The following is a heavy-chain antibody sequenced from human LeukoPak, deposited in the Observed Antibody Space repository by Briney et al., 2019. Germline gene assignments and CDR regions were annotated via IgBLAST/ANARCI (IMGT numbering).Heavy chain of an antibody. Sequence: SETLSLTCAVYGGSFSGYYWSWIRQPPGKGLEWIGEINHSGSTNYNPSLKSRVTISVDTSKNQFSLKLSSVTAADTAVYYCARRRRLQLWWFDPWGQGTLVTVSS. V-gene: IGHV4-34*01. CDR3: ARRRRLQLWWFDP. CDR2: INHSGST. CDR1: GGSFSGYY. J-gene: IGHJ5*02. D-gene: IGHD5-24*01.